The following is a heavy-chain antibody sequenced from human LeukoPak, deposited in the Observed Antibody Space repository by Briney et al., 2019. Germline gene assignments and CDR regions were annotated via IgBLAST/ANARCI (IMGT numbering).Heavy chain of an antibody. CDR3: ARDMRISVGAHPTFDY. CDR1: GFTFSSYW. J-gene: IGHJ4*02. D-gene: IGHD1-26*01. CDR2: IKQDGSEK. V-gene: IGHV3-7*01. Sequence: GGSLRLSCAASGFTFSSYWMSWVRQAPGKGLEWVANIKQDGSEKYYVDSVKGRFTISRDNAKNSLYLQMNSLRAEDTAVYYCARDMRISVGAHPTFDYWGQGTLVTVSS.